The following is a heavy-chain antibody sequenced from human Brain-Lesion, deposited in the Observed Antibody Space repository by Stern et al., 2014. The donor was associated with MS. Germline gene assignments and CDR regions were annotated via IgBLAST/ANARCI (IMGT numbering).Heavy chain of an antibody. CDR2: IYYSGAT. V-gene: IGHV4-39*01. CDR1: GGSVSSNRYY. CDR3: GRAGLDDTFDV. J-gene: IGHJ3*01. D-gene: IGHD3/OR15-3a*01. Sequence: QLVQSGPGLVKPSETLSLTCSISGGSVSSNRYYWGWIRQPPGKGLEWIGIIYYSGATFYNPSLKSRVSISMDTSTNQFPLGLSSVTAADTAVYYCGRAGLDDTFDVWGQGTMVTVSS.